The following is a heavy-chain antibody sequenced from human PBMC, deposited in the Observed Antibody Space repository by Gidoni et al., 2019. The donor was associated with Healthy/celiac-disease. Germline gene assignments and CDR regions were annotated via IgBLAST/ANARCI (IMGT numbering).Heavy chain of an antibody. CDR2: IYYSGST. V-gene: IGHV4-31*03. J-gene: IGHJ3*02. D-gene: IGHD3-9*01. Sequence: QVQLQESGPGLVKPSQTLSLTCTVSGGSISSGCYYWSWIRQHPGKGLEWIGYIYYSGSTYYNPSLKSRVTISVDTSKNQFSLKLSSVTAADTAVYYCARAGVGYDILTGYYLEAFDIWGQGTMVTVSS. CDR1: GGSISSGCYY. CDR3: ARAGVGYDILTGYYLEAFDI.